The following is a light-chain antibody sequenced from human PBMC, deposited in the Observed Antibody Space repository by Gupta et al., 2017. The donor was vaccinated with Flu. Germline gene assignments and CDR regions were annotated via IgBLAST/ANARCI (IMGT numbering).Light chain of an antibody. CDR1: ALSKEN. J-gene: IGLJ2*01. Sequence: GQTSRTTCSGAALSKENVVWYQKKPDHAPPLVMYKDITRPSALPDIFSGSCSGTTAPLTIIGAQVEDEADYYCYSTKGNGHHSVFGGGTKLTVL. CDR3: YSTKGNGHHSV. CDR2: KDI. V-gene: IGLV3-10*01.